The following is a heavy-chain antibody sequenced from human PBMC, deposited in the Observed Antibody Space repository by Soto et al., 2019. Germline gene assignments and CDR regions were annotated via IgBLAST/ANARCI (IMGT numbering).Heavy chain of an antibody. D-gene: IGHD3-10*01. CDR2: FYDDGNT. V-gene: IGHV4-30-2*01. Sequence: QLQLQESGSGLVKPSQTLSLTCAVSGASVSSGIYAWAWIRQPPGKGLEWIGYFYDDGNTNYNPSFKSRVTISIDRAKNQFSLKLNSVTAADTAVYFCARGSLSSFKGFDPWGQGTLVTVSS. CDR3: ARGSLSSFKGFDP. J-gene: IGHJ5*02. CDR1: GASVSSGIYA.